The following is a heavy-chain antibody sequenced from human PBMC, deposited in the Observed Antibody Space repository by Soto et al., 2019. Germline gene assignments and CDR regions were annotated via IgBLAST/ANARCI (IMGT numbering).Heavy chain of an antibody. J-gene: IGHJ5*02. Sequence: SETLSLTCAVYGGSFSGYYWNWIRQPPGKGLEWIGEINHSGSTNYNPSLKSRVTISVDTSKNQFSLKLSSVTAADTAVYYCARVLFGSNCWFDPWGQGTLVTVSS. CDR2: INHSGST. V-gene: IGHV4-34*01. CDR3: ARVLFGSNCWFDP. CDR1: GGSFSGYY. D-gene: IGHD3-16*01.